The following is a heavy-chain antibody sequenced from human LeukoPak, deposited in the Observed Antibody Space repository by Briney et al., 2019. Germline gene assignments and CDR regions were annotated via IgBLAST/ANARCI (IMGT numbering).Heavy chain of an antibody. Sequence: PGGSLRLSCAASGFTFSSYAMSWVRQAPGKGLEWVSGISGSGSNTYYADSVKGRFTISRDNSKNTLYLQMNSLRADDTAVYYCARGGRYCSSTTCYVGKWGQGTLVTVSS. CDR2: ISGSGSNT. CDR1: GFTFSSYA. J-gene: IGHJ4*02. V-gene: IGHV3-23*01. D-gene: IGHD2-2*01. CDR3: ARGGRYCSSTTCYVGK.